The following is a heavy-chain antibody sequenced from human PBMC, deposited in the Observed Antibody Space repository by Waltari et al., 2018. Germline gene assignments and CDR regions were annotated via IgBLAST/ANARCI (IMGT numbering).Heavy chain of an antibody. CDR3: ARDQMATDAFDI. CDR2: IYTSGSP. D-gene: IGHD5-12*01. Sequence: QVQLQESGPGLVKPSQTLSLTCTVSGGSISSGSYYWSWIRQPAGKGLEWIGRIYTSGSPTSTPSPKSRVTISVDTSKNQFSRKLSSVTAADTAVYYCARDQMATDAFDIWGQGTLVTVSS. J-gene: IGHJ3*02. V-gene: IGHV4-61*02. CDR1: GGSISSGSYY.